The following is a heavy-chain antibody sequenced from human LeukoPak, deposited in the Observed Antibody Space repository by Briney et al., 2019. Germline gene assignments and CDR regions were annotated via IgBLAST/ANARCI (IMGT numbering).Heavy chain of an antibody. CDR2: INTDGRIT. CDR3: VPAAIRHGEDAFDI. CDR1: GFTFSSYW. D-gene: IGHD2-2*02. J-gene: IGHJ3*02. Sequence: GGSLRLSCAASGFTFSSYWMHWVRQAPGKGLVWVSRINTDGRITNYADSVKGRFTISRDNSKNTLYLQMNSLRAEDTAVYYCVPAAIRHGEDAFDIWGQGTMVTVSS. V-gene: IGHV3-74*01.